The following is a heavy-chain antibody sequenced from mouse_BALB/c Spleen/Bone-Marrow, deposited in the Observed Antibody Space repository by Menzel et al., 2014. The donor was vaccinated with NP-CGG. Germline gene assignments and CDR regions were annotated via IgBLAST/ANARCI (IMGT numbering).Heavy chain of an antibody. Sequence: EVNVVESGGGLVKSGGSLKLSCAASGFSFNSYGMSWVRQTPEKRLEWVATIGGGGSYTFYPDSVKGRFTISRDNAKNNLYLQLSSLRSEDTALYYCARHAYYDQTEVSFVYWGQGTLVTVSA. CDR2: IGGGGSYT. V-gene: IGHV5-9-2*01. D-gene: IGHD2-4*01. CDR3: ARHAYYDQTEVSFVY. J-gene: IGHJ3*01. CDR1: GFSFNSYG.